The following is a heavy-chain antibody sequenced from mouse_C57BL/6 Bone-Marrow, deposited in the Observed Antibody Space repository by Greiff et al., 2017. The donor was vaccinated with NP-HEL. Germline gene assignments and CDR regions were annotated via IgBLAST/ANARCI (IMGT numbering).Heavy chain of an antibody. J-gene: IGHJ4*01. V-gene: IGHV1-69*01. CDR3: ASPITTVVGGYAMDY. Sequence: QVQLQQPGAELVMPGASVKLSCKASGYTFTSYWMHWVKQRPGQGLEWIGEIDPSDSYTNYNPKFKGKSTLTVDKSSSTAYMQLSSLTSEDSAVYYCASPITTVVGGYAMDYWGQGTSVTVSS. CDR1: GYTFTSYW. CDR2: IDPSDSYT. D-gene: IGHD1-1*01.